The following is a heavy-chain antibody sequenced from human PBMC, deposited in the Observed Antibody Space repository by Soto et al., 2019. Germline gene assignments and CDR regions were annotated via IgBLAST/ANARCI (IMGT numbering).Heavy chain of an antibody. Sequence: EVQLVESGGGLIQPGGSLRLSCAASGFTFSSNDMNWVRQAPGNGLEWVSLIYSGASTYYADSVKGRFTISRDNSKNTLYLQMSSLRAEDTAVYYCATRPLLPGAPWGQGTMVTVSS. J-gene: IGHJ3*01. CDR1: GFTFSSND. V-gene: IGHV3-53*01. CDR3: ATRPLLPGAP. D-gene: IGHD3-22*01. CDR2: IYSGAST.